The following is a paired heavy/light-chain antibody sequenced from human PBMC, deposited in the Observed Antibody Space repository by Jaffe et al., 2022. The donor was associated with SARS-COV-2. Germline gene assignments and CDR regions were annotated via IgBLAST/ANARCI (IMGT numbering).Heavy chain of an antibody. CDR1: GYTFTGYY. CDR2: INPNSGGT. CDR3: ARDVSLWFGELDY. Sequence: QVQLVQSGAEVKKPGASVKVSCKASGYTFTGYYFHWMRQAPGQGLEWMGWINPNSGGTYYPQQFQGRVTLTTDTSIGTAYMELSRLTYDDTAVYFCARDVSLWFGELDYWGPGTLVTVSS. J-gene: IGHJ4*02. D-gene: IGHD3-10*01. V-gene: IGHV1-2*02.
Light chain of an antibody. CDR2: DVT. J-gene: IGLJ3*02. Sequence: QSALTQPRSVSGSPGQSVTISCTGTSSDVGTYNYVSWFQQHPGKAPKLMIYDVTKRPSGVPDRFSGSKSGNTASLTISGLQAEDEADYYCSSYAGSYILVFGGGTKLTVL. V-gene: IGLV2-11*01. CDR1: SSDVGTYNY. CDR3: SSYAGSYILV.